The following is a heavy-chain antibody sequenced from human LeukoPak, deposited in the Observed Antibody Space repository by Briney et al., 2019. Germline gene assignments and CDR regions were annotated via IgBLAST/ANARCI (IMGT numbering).Heavy chain of an antibody. CDR1: GFTLSPYS. J-gene: IGHJ3*02. Sequence: GGSLRLSCAASGFTLSPYSMNWVRQAPGKGLEWVSSISSSSSYIYYADSVKGRFTISRDNAKNSLYLQMNSLRAEDTALYYCARGEYSNYNPDAFDIWGQGTMVTVSS. CDR3: ARGEYSNYNPDAFDI. D-gene: IGHD4-11*01. CDR2: ISSSSSYI. V-gene: IGHV3-21*01.